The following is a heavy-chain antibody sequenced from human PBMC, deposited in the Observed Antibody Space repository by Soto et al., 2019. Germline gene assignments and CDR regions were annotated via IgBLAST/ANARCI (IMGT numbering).Heavy chain of an antibody. CDR1: GYTFTSYG. CDR2: ISVNNGNT. V-gene: IGHV1-18*01. Sequence: GPVKVSCKASGYTFTSYGFSWVRQAPGQGLEWMGWISVNNGNTKYAQKLQGRVTMTTDTSTSTAYMELRSLRSDDTAVYFCARGRAGTLAAAGYDYWGQGTLVTVSS. J-gene: IGHJ4*02. CDR3: ARGRAGTLAAAGYDY. D-gene: IGHD6-13*01.